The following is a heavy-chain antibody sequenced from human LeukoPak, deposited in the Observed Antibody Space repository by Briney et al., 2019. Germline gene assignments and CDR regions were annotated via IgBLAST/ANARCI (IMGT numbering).Heavy chain of an antibody. J-gene: IGHJ3*02. CDR2: INHSGST. Sequence: SETLSLTCAVYGGSFSGYYWSWIRQPPGKGLEWIGEINHSGSTNYNPSLKSRVTISVDTSKNQFSLKLSSVTAADTAVYYCARGVVVPAAIRSDAFDIWGQGTMVTVSS. CDR1: GGSFSGYY. V-gene: IGHV4-34*01. D-gene: IGHD2-2*01. CDR3: ARGVVVPAAIRSDAFDI.